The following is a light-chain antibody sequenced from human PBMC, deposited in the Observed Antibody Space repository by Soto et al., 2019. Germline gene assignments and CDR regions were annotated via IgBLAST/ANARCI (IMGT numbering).Light chain of an antibody. Sequence: EIVMTQSPASLSVSPGERVTLSCRASQSVNSHLAWYQQKPGQAPRLLILGESTRATGTPARFSGSGSGTDCTLTITSLQSEDFAVYYCQQYKEWPLTVGGGTKVEIK. CDR3: QQYKEWPLT. CDR1: QSVNSH. J-gene: IGKJ4*01. CDR2: GES. V-gene: IGKV3D-15*01.